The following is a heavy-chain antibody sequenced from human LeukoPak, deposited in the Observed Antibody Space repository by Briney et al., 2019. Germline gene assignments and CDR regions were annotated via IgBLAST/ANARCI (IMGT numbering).Heavy chain of an antibody. J-gene: IGHJ4*02. Sequence: PSETLSLTCAVYGGSFSSYYWTWIRQPPGKGLEWIGEINHSGSTDYNPSLKSRVAISVDTSKNEFSLKLSSVTAADTALYYCVRGDCSSISCYSTAHWGQGTRVTVSS. D-gene: IGHD3-22*01. CDR1: GGSFSSYY. CDR3: VRGDCSSISCYSTAH. CDR2: INHSGST. V-gene: IGHV4-34*01.